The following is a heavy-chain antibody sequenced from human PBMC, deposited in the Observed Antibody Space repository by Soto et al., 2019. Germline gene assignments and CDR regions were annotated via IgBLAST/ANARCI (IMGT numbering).Heavy chain of an antibody. D-gene: IGHD1-26*01. CDR2: ISYDGSNK. Sequence: GGSLRLSWASSGFTFSSYAMHGVLQSPGKGLEWVAVISYDGSNKYYADSVKGRFTISRDNAKNSLYLQMNSLRAEDTAVYYCARDWRELPHDAFDIWGQGTMVTVSS. CDR3: ARDWRELPHDAFDI. J-gene: IGHJ3*02. CDR1: GFTFSSYA. V-gene: IGHV3-30-3*01.